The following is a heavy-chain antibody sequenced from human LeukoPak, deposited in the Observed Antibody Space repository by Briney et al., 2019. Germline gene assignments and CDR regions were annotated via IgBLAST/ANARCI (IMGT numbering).Heavy chain of an antibody. Sequence: ASVKVSCKASGYTFTSYGITWVRQAPGQGLEWMGWVSAYADNTNYVQKIQGRVTMTTETSTSTAYMELRSLRSDDTAVYYCARDCIGCHGFDYWGQGTLVTVSS. CDR1: GYTFTSYG. D-gene: IGHD2-15*01. V-gene: IGHV1-18*01. J-gene: IGHJ4*02. CDR2: VSAYADNT. CDR3: ARDCIGCHGFDY.